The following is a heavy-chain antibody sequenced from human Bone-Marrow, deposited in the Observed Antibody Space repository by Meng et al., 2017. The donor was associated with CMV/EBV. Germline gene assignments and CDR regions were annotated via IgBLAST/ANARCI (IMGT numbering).Heavy chain of an antibody. CDR2: IGSSGGST. CDR3: AKEMRGFLEWDYFAY. V-gene: IGHV3-23*01. Sequence: GESLKISCAASGFTFSSYAMSWVRQAPGKGLEWVSTIGSSGGSTYYADCVKGRFTISRDNSKNTLYLQMNSLRAEDTAVYYCAKEMRGFLEWDYFAYWGQGKLVHVAS. D-gene: IGHD3-3*01. CDR1: GFTFSSYA. J-gene: IGHJ4*02.